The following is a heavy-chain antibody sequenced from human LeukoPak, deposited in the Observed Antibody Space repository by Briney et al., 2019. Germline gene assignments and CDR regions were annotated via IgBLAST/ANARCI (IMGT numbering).Heavy chain of an antibody. Sequence: GESLKISCKGSGYNCSNYWIGWVRQMPGKGLEWMGIIYPGDSNTRSSPSFQGQVTISADKSIATAFLQWSSLQASATAIYYCARRLWFGDQEVFDVWGQGTMVTVSS. CDR1: GYNCSNYW. V-gene: IGHV5-51*01. J-gene: IGHJ3*01. CDR2: IYPGDSNT. CDR3: ARRLWFGDQEVFDV. D-gene: IGHD3-10*01.